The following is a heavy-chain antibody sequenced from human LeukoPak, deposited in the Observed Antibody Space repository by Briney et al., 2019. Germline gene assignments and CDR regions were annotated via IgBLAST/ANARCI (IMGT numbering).Heavy chain of an antibody. CDR2: ISYDGSNK. CDR1: GFTFSSYG. D-gene: IGHD2-15*01. J-gene: IGHJ4*02. V-gene: IGHV3-30*03. Sequence: PGGSLRLSCAASGFTFSSYGMHWVRQAPGKGLEWVAVISYDGSNKYYADSVKGRFTISRDNSKNTAYLQMNSLKTEDTAVYYCTTLRIYCSGGSCEIDYWGQGTLVTVSS. CDR3: TTLRIYCSGGSCEIDY.